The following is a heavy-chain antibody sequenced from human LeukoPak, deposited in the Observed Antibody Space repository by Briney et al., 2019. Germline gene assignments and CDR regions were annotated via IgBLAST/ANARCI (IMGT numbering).Heavy chain of an antibody. Sequence: SETLSLTCAVYGGSFSGYYWSWIRQPPGKGLEWIGEINHSGSTNYNPSLKSRVTISVDTSKNQFSLKLSSVTAADTAVYYCARETSYYDFWSGYYDYFDYWGQGTLVTVSP. D-gene: IGHD3-3*01. CDR2: INHSGST. CDR1: GGSFSGYY. V-gene: IGHV4-34*01. J-gene: IGHJ4*02. CDR3: ARETSYYDFWSGYYDYFDY.